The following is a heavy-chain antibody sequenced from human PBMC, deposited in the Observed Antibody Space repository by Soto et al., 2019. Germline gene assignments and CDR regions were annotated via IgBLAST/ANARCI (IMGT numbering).Heavy chain of an antibody. Sequence: EVQLVASGGGLVQPGGSLRLSCAASGFILSNYWMHWVRQAPGKSLAWVSRIDSDGSSTTYADSVAGRFTISRDNAKNTLYLQMNSLRVEDTAVYYCVTITPRRGISGRGAGMAVWGQGTTVTVSS. CDR1: GFILSNYW. V-gene: IGHV3-74*01. D-gene: IGHD1-20*01. J-gene: IGHJ6*02. CDR3: VTITPRRGISGRGAGMAV. CDR2: IDSDGSST.